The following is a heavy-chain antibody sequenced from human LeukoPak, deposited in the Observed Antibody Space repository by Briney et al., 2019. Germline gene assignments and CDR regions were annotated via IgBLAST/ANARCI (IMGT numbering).Heavy chain of an antibody. D-gene: IGHD3-9*01. CDR1: GYTFTSYA. CDR3: ARGPYYDILTGSDWFDP. V-gene: IGHV1-3*01. J-gene: IGHJ5*02. CDR2: INAGNGNT. Sequence: ASVTVSCKASGYTFTSYAMHWVRQAPGQRLEWMGWINAGNGNTKYSQKFQGRVTITRDTSASTAYMELSSLRSEDTAVYYCARGPYYDILTGSDWFDPWGQGTLVTVSS.